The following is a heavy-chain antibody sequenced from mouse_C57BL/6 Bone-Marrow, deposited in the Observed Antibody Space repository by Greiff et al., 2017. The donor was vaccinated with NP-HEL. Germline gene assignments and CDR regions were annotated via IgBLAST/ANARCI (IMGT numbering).Heavy chain of an antibody. Sequence: VKLKQPGAELVKPGASVKLSCKASGYNFTSYLMHWVKQRPGRGLEWIGRIDPNSGGTKYNEKFKSKATLTVDKPSSTAYMQLNSLTSEDSAVYYCARYYYGSSSFDYWGQGTTLTVSS. CDR1: GYNFTSYL. V-gene: IGHV1-72*01. CDR3: ARYYYGSSSFDY. D-gene: IGHD1-1*01. J-gene: IGHJ2*01. CDR2: IDPNSGGT.